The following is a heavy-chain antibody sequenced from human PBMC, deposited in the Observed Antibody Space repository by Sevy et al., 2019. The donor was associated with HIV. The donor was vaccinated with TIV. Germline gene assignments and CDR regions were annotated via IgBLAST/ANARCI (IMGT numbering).Heavy chain of an antibody. CDR1: GFSFSNYE. Sequence: GGSLRLSCAASGFSFSNYEMNWVRQAPGKGLEWISYISSSGSRIYYADSVRGRFIISRDNAKNSLYLQMSRLSAEDTAVYYCARDIPPSATTVAHFDFWGQGTLVTVSS. D-gene: IGHD4-17*01. V-gene: IGHV3-48*03. CDR3: ARDIPPSATTVAHFDF. J-gene: IGHJ4*02. CDR2: ISSSGSRI.